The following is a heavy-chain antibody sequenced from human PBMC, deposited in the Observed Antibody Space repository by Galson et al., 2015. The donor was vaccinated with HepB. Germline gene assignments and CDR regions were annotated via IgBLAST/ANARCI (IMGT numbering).Heavy chain of an antibody. CDR1: GYTFTDYY. Sequence: SVKVSCKASGYTFTDYYIHWVRQAPGQGLEWMGRINPNSGGTNYAQKFQGRVTMTRDTSIRTAYLDLSRLRSDDTAVYYCATDPFYDSSGRYYHHYYGLDVWGQGTTVSVSS. J-gene: IGHJ6*02. CDR3: ATDPFYDSSGRYYHHYYGLDV. D-gene: IGHD3-22*01. CDR2: INPNSGGT. V-gene: IGHV1-2*06.